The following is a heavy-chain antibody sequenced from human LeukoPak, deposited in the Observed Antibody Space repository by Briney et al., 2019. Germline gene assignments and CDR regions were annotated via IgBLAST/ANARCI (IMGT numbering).Heavy chain of an antibody. J-gene: IGHJ4*02. Sequence: GGSLRLSCAASGFTFTGAGLSWVRQAPGKGLELVSHISGSGGSTYYTSSVKGWFTIFRDNSKNTLYLEMNSRSAGDTGVYYCAEHWGGTTVPMDFWGQGTLVTVSS. V-gene: IGHV3-23*01. CDR1: GFTFTGAG. CDR3: AEHWGGTTVPMDF. CDR2: ISGSGGST. D-gene: IGHD1/OR15-1a*01.